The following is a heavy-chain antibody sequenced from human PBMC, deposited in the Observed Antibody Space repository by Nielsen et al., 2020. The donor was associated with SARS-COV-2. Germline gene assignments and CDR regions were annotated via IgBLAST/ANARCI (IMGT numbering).Heavy chain of an antibody. Sequence: SETLSLTCTVSGGSISSGGYYWSWIRQPPGKGLEWIGEINHGGGVNYNPSLKSRVTMSVDTSKNHFSLKVRSVTAADSALYYCARRVFPNWNYDYWGQGALVTVSS. V-gene: IGHV4-39*02. CDR3: ARRVFPNWNYDY. J-gene: IGHJ4*02. CDR1: GGSISSGGYY. CDR2: INHGGGV. D-gene: IGHD1-7*01.